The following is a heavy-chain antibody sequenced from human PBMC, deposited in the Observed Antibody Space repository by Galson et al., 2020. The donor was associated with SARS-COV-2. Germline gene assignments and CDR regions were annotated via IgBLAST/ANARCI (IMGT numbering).Heavy chain of an antibody. Sequence: GGSLRLSCAASGFTFSSYAMSWVRQAPGKWLEWVSAISVSGGSTYYADSAKGRFTISRDNSKNTVYLQMNSLRAEDTAVYYCAKDLIPADDGWYYEVDYWGQGTLVTVSS. J-gene: IGHJ4*01. V-gene: IGHV3-23*01. CDR3: AKDLIPADDGWYYEVDY. CDR1: GFTFSSYA. D-gene: IGHD6-19*01. CDR2: ISVSGGST.